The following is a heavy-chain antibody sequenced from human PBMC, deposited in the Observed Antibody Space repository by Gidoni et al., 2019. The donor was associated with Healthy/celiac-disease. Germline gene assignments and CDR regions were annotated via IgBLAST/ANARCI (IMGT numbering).Heavy chain of an antibody. V-gene: IGHV4-39*01. CDR3: ARLGDGDYYYGMDV. D-gene: IGHD3-10*01. J-gene: IGHJ6*02. Sequence: QESGPGLVKPSETLSLTCTVSCGSISSSSYYWGWIRQPPGKGLEWIGSIYYSGSTYYNPSLKSRVTISVDTSKNQFSLKLSSVTAADTAVYYCARLGDGDYYYGMDVWGQGTTVTVSS. CDR2: IYYSGST. CDR1: CGSISSSSYY.